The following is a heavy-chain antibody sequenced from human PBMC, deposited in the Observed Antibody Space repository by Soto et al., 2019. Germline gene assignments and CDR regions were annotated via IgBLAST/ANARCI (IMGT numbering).Heavy chain of an antibody. J-gene: IGHJ4*02. CDR3: AALGKGASAAY. CDR2: IKSETDGGAT. CDR1: GFAFNNAW. D-gene: IGHD6-25*01. Sequence: EVQLVESGGRLIQPGGSLRLSCATSGFAFNNAWMNWVRQAPGKGLEWVGLIKSETDGGATDYAAPVKGRFSISTDDSKNTMYLQMNSLRIEDTAVYYCAALGKGASAAYWGQGSLVTVSS. V-gene: IGHV3-15*01.